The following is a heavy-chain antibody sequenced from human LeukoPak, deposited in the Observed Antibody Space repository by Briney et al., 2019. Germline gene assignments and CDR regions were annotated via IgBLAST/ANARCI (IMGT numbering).Heavy chain of an antibody. Sequence: SGTLSLTCAVSGGSISSSNWWSWVRQPPGKGLEWIGEIYHSGSTNYNPSLRGRVTISVDTSKNQFSLKLSSVTAADTAVYYCARHRRFSESEDFWGQGTLVTVSS. CDR1: GGSISSSNW. D-gene: IGHD3-3*01. CDR2: IYHSGST. V-gene: IGHV4-4*02. J-gene: IGHJ4*02. CDR3: ARHRRFSESEDF.